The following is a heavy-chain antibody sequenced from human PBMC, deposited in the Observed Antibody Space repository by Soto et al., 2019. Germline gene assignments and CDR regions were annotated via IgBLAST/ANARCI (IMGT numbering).Heavy chain of an antibody. Sequence: SETLSLTCAVYGGSFTGYYWSWIRQPPGKGLEWIGEINQSGNTNYNPSLKSRVTISVDTSKNQLFLNLTSVTAADTAMYYCARHHVRGRTIAGAAEFWGQGTLVTVSS. D-gene: IGHD6-13*01. CDR2: INQSGNT. CDR1: GGSFTGYY. J-gene: IGHJ4*02. V-gene: IGHV4-34*01. CDR3: ARHHVRGRTIAGAAEF.